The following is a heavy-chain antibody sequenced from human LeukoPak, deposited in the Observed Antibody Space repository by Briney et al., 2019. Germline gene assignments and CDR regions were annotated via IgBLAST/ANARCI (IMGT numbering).Heavy chain of an antibody. CDR2: ISGSGGST. CDR1: GFTFSSHA. V-gene: IGHV3-23*01. J-gene: IGHJ4*02. D-gene: IGHD6-6*01. Sequence: GGSLKLSCAVSGFTFSSHATSWVRQAPGKGLEWVSSISGSGGSTYFADFVKGRFNLSRDSSKNSLYLQMNSLRADDTAVYYCAKGFFASSPFPLDYWGQGTLVTVSS. CDR3: AKGFFASSPFPLDY.